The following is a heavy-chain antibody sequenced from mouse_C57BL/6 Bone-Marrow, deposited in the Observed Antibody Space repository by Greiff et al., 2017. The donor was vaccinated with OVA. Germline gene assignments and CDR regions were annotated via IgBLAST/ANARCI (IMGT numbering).Heavy chain of an antibody. CDR3: ARPTVVGYFDV. Sequence: EVQVVESGGDLVKPGGSLKLSCAASGFTFSSYGMSWVRQTPDKRLEWVATISSGGSYTYYPDSVQGRFTISRDNAKNTLYLQMSSLKSEDTAMYYCARPTVVGYFDVWGTGTTVTVSS. CDR1: GFTFSSYG. V-gene: IGHV5-6*01. CDR2: ISSGGSYT. J-gene: IGHJ1*03. D-gene: IGHD1-1*01.